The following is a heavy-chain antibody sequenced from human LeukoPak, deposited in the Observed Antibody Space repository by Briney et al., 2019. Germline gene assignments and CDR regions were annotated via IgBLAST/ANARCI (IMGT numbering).Heavy chain of an antibody. D-gene: IGHD4-23*01. V-gene: IGHV4-59*01. CDR1: GGSISSYH. J-gene: IGHJ6*02. CDR2: IYDSGST. CDR3: AKSSGTVTVGLDV. Sequence: SETLSLTCTVSGGSISSYHWSWFRQAPGKGLEWIGYIYDSGSTNFNPSLKSRVTISVDTSKNQFSLKLSSVTAADTAVYYCAKSSGTVTVGLDVWGQGTTVTVSS.